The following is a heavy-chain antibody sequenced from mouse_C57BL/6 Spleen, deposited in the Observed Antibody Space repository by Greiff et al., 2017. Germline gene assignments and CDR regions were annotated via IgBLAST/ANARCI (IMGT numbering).Heavy chain of an antibody. CDR1: GYTFTDYY. D-gene: IGHD3-2*02. J-gene: IGHJ2*01. CDR3: ARSTQLRYYFDY. Sequence: EVQLQQSGPVLVKPGASVKMSCKASGYTFTDYYMHWVKQSHGKSLEWIGVINPYNGGTSYNQKFKGKATLTVDKSSSTAYMELNSLTSEDSAVYYCARSTQLRYYFDYWGQGTTLAVSS. V-gene: IGHV1-19*01. CDR2: INPYNGGT.